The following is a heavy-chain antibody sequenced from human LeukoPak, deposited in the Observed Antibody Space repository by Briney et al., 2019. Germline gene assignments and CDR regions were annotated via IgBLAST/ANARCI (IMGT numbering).Heavy chain of an antibody. Sequence: GGSLRLSCAASGFTFSTYTMHWVRQAPGKGLEWVSCISSRSATIYYADSVKGRFIISRDNAENSLSLQMDSLRAEDTAVYYCARDSGYGGYDLSLDYWGQGTLVTVSS. CDR2: ISSRSATI. J-gene: IGHJ4*02. CDR1: GFTFSTYT. D-gene: IGHD5-12*01. V-gene: IGHV3-48*01. CDR3: ARDSGYGGYDLSLDY.